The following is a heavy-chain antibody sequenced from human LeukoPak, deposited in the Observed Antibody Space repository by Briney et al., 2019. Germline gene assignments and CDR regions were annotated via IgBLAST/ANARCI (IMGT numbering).Heavy chain of an antibody. CDR2: INPNSGCT. D-gene: IGHD6-13*01. CDR1: GYTFTGYY. Sequence: ASVKVSCKASGYTFTGYYMHWVRQAPGQGLEWMGWINPNSGCTNYAQKFQGRVTMTRDTSISTAYMELSRLRSDDTAVYYCARVEGSNAFDYWGQGTLVTVSS. J-gene: IGHJ4*02. CDR3: ARVEGSNAFDY. V-gene: IGHV1-2*02.